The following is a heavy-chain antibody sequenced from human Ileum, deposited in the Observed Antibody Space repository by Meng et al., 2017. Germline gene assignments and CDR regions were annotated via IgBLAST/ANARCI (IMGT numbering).Heavy chain of an antibody. CDR2: IYYSGIT. CDR3: ARAADGGNYRGWYFDL. V-gene: IGHV4-31*01. J-gene: IGHJ2*01. CDR1: GCSISSCAYS. Sequence: GPGPGPVKPSQPLSLTCNGPGCSISSCAYSWSWIRQHPGKGLEWIGYIYYSGITYHSPSLKSLATITVDRSKNQFSLRLKSVTAADTAVYYSARAADGGNYRGWYFDLWGRGTLVTVSS. D-gene: IGHD4/OR15-4a*01.